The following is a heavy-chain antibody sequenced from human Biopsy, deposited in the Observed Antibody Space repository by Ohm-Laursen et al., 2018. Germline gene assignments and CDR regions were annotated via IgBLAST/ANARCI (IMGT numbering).Heavy chain of an antibody. CDR2: IFKDGNT. CDR3: ARVGSGWAPFDK. CDR1: GYSISSDYR. V-gene: IGHV4-38-2*01. Sequence: SQTLSLTCAVSGYSISSDYRWGWIRQAPGKTLEWLGNIFKDGNTHYNPSLRSRLIISIDTSKNQSSLMMTSVSGADTAVYFCARVGSGWAPFDKWGPGTLVTVSS. J-gene: IGHJ4*02. D-gene: IGHD6-19*01.